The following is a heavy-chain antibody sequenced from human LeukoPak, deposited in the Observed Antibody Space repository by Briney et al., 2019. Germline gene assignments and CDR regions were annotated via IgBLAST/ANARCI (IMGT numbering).Heavy chain of an antibody. CDR2: TWSDGSEK. CDR1: GFTFTTYN. CDR3: ARAQSATLSYYFDS. Sequence: SLRLSCAASGFTFTTYNLHWVRQAPGKGLEWVAFTWSDGSEKFYADSVKGRFIISRDNSKNTLYLQMNSLRVEDTGLYYCARAQSATLSYYFDSWGRGTLVTVSS. J-gene: IGHJ4*02. V-gene: IGHV3-33*01. D-gene: IGHD2-15*01.